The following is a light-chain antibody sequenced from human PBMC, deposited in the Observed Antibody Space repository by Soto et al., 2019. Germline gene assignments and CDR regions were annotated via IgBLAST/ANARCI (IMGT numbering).Light chain of an antibody. CDR1: QRISSW. CDR2: DAS. Sequence: DIQMTQYPSTLSASVGDRVTITCRASQRISSWLAWYQQRPGKAPKLLIYDASSLQSGVPSRFSGSGSGTEFTLTISSLQPDDFATYYCQQYNSYSWTFGQGTKVDSK. J-gene: IGKJ1*01. CDR3: QQYNSYSWT. V-gene: IGKV1-5*01.